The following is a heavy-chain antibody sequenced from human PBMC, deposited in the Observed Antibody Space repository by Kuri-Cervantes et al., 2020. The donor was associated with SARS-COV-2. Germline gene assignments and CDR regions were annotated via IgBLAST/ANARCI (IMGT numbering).Heavy chain of an antibody. CDR2: LKQDGSEK. CDR3: ARGGVVVPAAIGY. Sequence: GESLEISCASSGFTFSSYWMSWVRQAPGKGLEWVANLKQDGSEKHYVDSVKGRFTISRDNAKYSLYLEMNSLRAEDTAVYYCARGGVVVPAAIGYWGQGTLVTVSS. D-gene: IGHD2-2*01. J-gene: IGHJ4*02. CDR1: GFTFSSYW. V-gene: IGHV3-7*01.